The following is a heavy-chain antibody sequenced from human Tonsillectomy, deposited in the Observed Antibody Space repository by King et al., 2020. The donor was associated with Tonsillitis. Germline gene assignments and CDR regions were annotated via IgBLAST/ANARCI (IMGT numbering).Heavy chain of an antibody. Sequence: QLQESGPGLVKSSETLSLSCNVSGYSVSSGDYWGWIRQSPGKGLEWIGNVFRTGSTTHNPSLNSRVAISIDTSKNQFSLRMDSVTAADTAVYYCVREGGAGVNYFHWGQGILVTVSS. CDR1: GYSVSSGDY. CDR3: VREGGAGVNYFH. V-gene: IGHV4-38-2*02. CDR2: VFRTGST. D-gene: IGHD5-24*01. J-gene: IGHJ4*02.